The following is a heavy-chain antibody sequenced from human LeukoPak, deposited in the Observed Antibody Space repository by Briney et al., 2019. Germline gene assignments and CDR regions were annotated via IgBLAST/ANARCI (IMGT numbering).Heavy chain of an antibody. CDR2: INTDGSST. CDR3: ARASARRNYYDSSGYPY. J-gene: IGHJ4*02. V-gene: IGHV3-74*01. Sequence: GGSLRLSCAASGFTFSSYWMHWVRQAPGKGLVWVSRINTDGSSTSYADSVKGRFTISRDNAKNTLYLQINSLRAEDTAVYYCARASARRNYYDSSGYPYWGQGTLVTVSS. D-gene: IGHD3-22*01. CDR1: GFTFSSYW.